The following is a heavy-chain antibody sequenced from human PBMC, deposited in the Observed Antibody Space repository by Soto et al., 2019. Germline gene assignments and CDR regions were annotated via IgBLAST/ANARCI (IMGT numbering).Heavy chain of an antibody. CDR2: IYWDDTK. V-gene: IGHV2-5*02. CDR3: AHAYGGRSLY. D-gene: IGHD1-26*01. J-gene: IGHJ4*02. CDR1: GFSLGTDRVG. Sequence: QITLKESGPTLVKPTQTLTLTCTFSGFSLGTDRVGVGWIRQPPGQALEWLAVIYWDDTKTYRPSLKSRLTITKDTSKNQVALTMSSMDPVDTATYYCAHAYGGRSLYWGQGTLVTVSS.